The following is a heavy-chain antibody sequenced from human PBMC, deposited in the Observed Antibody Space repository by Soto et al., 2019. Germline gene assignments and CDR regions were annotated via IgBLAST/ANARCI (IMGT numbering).Heavy chain of an antibody. Sequence: GGSLRLSCAASGFTFSSYAMSWVRQAPGKGLEWVSAISGSGGSTYYADSVKGRFTISRDNSKNTLYLQMNSLRAEDTAVYYCATPKRFLEWLLSDYWGQGTLVTVSS. CDR1: GFTFSSYA. CDR2: ISGSGGST. D-gene: IGHD3-3*01. J-gene: IGHJ4*02. CDR3: ATPKRFLEWLLSDY. V-gene: IGHV3-23*01.